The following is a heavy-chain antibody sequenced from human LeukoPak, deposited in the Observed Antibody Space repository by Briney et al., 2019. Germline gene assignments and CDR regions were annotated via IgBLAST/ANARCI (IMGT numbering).Heavy chain of an antibody. Sequence: GGSLRLSCAASGFTVSSNYMSWVRQAPGKGLEWVSSISSSSSYIYYADSVKGRFTISRDNAKNSLYLQLNSLRAEDTAVYYCAREGITAAADYWGQGTLVTVSS. CDR1: GFTVSSNY. CDR3: AREGITAAADY. V-gene: IGHV3-21*01. D-gene: IGHD6-13*01. J-gene: IGHJ4*02. CDR2: ISSSSSYI.